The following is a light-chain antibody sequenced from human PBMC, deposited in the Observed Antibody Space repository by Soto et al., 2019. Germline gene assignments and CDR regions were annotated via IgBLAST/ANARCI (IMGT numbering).Light chain of an antibody. CDR3: QQYGSSPLYI. V-gene: IGKV3-20*01. CDR2: GAS. CDR1: QSVSRSS. J-gene: IGKJ2*01. Sequence: EIVLTQSPGTLSLSPGERATLSCRASQSVSRSSLAWYQQKAGQAPRLLIYGASSRATGIPDRFSGSGSGTDFTLTISRLEPEDFAVYYCQQYGSSPLYIFGQGTKLEIK.